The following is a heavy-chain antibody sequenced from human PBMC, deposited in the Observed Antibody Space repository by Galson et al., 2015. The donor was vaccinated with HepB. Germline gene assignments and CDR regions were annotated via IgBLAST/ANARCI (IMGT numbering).Heavy chain of an antibody. CDR1: GGTFSSYT. D-gene: IGHD2-2*03. CDR2: IIPILGIA. J-gene: IGHJ4*02. Sequence: SVKVSCKASGGTFSSYTISWVRQAPGQGLEWMGRIIPILGIANYAQKFQGRVTITADKSTSTAYMELSSLRSEDTAVYYCARGGPGYCSSTSCYGADQYYFDYWGQGTLVTVSS. CDR3: ARGGPGYCSSTSCYGADQYYFDY. V-gene: IGHV1-69*02.